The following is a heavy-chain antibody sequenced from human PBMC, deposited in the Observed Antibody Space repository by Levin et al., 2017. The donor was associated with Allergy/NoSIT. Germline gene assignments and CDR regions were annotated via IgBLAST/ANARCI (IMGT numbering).Heavy chain of an antibody. Sequence: GGSLRLSCAASGFTFSSYAMHWVRQAPGKGLEWVAVISYDGSNKYYADSVKGRFTISRDNSKNTLYLQMNSLRAEDTAVYYCARDESVAAPGGYFDYWGQGTLVTVSS. CDR3: ARDESVAAPGGYFDY. CDR2: ISYDGSNK. CDR1: GFTFSSYA. D-gene: IGHD6-19*01. V-gene: IGHV3-30-3*01. J-gene: IGHJ4*02.